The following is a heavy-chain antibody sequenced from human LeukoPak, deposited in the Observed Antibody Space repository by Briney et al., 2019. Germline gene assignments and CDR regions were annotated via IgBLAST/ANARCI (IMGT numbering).Heavy chain of an antibody. CDR1: GFTFSSYW. D-gene: IGHD2-15*01. J-gene: IGHJ4*02. V-gene: IGHV3-7*01. CDR2: IKQDGSEK. Sequence: GGSLRLSCAASGFTFSSYWMSWVRQAPGKGLEWVANIKQDGSEKYYVDSVKGRFTISRDNAKNSLYLQMNSLRAEDTAVYYCAREGFADCSGGSCYPIDYWGQGTLVTVSS. CDR3: AREGFADCSGGSCYPIDY.